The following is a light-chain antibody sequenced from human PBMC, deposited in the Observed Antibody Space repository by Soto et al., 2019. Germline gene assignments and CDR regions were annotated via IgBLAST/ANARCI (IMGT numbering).Light chain of an antibody. CDR3: QQNSPPGT. J-gene: IGKJ5*01. Sequence: IVFTQSPCTLPLSQGERATLSCRASHSVSSNYLAWYQQKPVQAPRLLIWGASNRATGIPDRFSGSGSGTAFTITRLRPEDEAFEVYHRQQNSPPGTFGQGTRLEIK. CDR1: HSVSSNY. V-gene: IGKV3-20*01. CDR2: GAS.